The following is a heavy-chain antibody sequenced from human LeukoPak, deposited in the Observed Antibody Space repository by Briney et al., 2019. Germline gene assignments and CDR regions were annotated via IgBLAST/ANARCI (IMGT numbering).Heavy chain of an antibody. D-gene: IGHD6-13*01. J-gene: IGHJ4*02. CDR3: ARRIAAAGPIDY. CDR2: INPNSGGT. V-gene: IGHV1-2*02. Sequence: ASVKVSCKASGYTFTGYYMHWVRQAPGQGLEWMGWINPNSGGTNYAQKFQGRVTMTRGTSISTAYMELSRLRSDDTAVYYCARRIAAAGPIDYWGQGTLVTVSS. CDR1: GYTFTGYY.